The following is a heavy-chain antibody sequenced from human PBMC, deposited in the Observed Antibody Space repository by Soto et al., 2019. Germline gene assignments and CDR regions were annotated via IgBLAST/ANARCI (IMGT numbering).Heavy chain of an antibody. J-gene: IGHJ5*02. D-gene: IGHD3-3*01. Sequence: QLQLQESGPGLVKPSETLSLTCTVSGGSISSDTYYWGWIRQPPGKGLEWIGSVYYNGNTYYSPSLKSRITISVDTSKNQFSLKLSSVTAADTALYYCARHEKPRWSGYYGGNWFHPWGQGTLVTVSS. CDR3: ARHEKPRWSGYYGGNWFHP. CDR1: GGSISSDTYY. V-gene: IGHV4-39*01. CDR2: VYYNGNT.